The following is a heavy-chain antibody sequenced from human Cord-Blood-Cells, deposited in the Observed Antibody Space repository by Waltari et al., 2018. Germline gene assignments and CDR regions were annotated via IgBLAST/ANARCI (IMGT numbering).Heavy chain of an antibody. V-gene: IGHV3-7*01. Sequence: EVQLVESGGGLVQPGGSLSVSGAASGFTFSRYGMSWVRQAPGKGLEWVDNIKQDGSEKYYVDSVKGRFTSSRDNAKNSLYLQMNSLRAEDTAVYYCAREGTVTTGPFDYWGQGTLVTVSS. J-gene: IGHJ4*02. CDR2: IKQDGSEK. CDR1: GFTFSRYG. CDR3: AREGTVTTGPFDY. D-gene: IGHD4-4*01.